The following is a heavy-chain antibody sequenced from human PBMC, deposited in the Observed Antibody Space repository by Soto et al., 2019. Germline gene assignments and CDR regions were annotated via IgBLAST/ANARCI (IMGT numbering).Heavy chain of an antibody. CDR1: GGSISSYY. Sequence: SETLSLTCTVSGGSISSYYWSWIRQPPGKGLEWIGYIYYTGSTNYNPSLKSRVTTSVDTSKNQFSLKLSSVTAADTAVYYCARILAGAELYFFDYWGQGTLVTVSS. D-gene: IGHD6-13*01. V-gene: IGHV4-59*01. CDR3: ARILAGAELYFFDY. CDR2: IYYTGST. J-gene: IGHJ4*02.